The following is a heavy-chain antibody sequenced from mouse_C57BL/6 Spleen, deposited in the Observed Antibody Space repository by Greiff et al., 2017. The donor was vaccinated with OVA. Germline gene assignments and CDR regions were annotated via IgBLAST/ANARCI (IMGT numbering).Heavy chain of an antibody. J-gene: IGHJ1*03. CDR3: ARGGGSSYGGYFDD. CDR1: GYSFTSYY. D-gene: IGHD1-1*01. V-gene: IGHV1-66*01. Sequence: VQLQQSGPELVKPGASVKISCKASGYSFTSYYIPWVKQRPGQGLAWIGWIYPGSGNTKYNATCKGKATLTADTSSSNADRQLSSLTSEDSAVEYGARGGGSSYGGYFDDWGTGTTVTVSA. CDR2: IYPGSGNT.